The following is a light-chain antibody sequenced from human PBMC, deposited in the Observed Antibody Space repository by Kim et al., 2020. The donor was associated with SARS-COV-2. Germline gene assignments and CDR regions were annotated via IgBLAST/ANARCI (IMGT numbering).Light chain of an antibody. Sequence: SYELTQPPSVSVSPGQTASITCSGDKLGDKYACWYQQKPGQSPVLVIYQDSKRPSGIPERFSGFNSGNTATLTISGHQAMDEADYYCQAWASSTGVFCG. CDR3: QAWASSTGV. CDR2: QDS. J-gene: IGLJ3*02. V-gene: IGLV3-1*01. CDR1: KLGDKY.